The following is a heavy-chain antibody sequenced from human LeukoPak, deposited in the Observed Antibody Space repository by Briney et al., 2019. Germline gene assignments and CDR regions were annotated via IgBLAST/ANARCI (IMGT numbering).Heavy chain of an antibody. Sequence: GGSLRLSCAASGFTFSSYGMHWVRQAPGKGLEWVAFIRYDGSNKYYADSVKGRFTISRDNSKNTLYLQMNSLRAEDTAVYYCARELELRLERSDTRPVLKWFDPWGQGTLVTVSS. V-gene: IGHV3-30*02. CDR1: GFTFSSYG. D-gene: IGHD5-12*01. CDR3: ARELELRLERSDTRPVLKWFDP. CDR2: IRYDGSNK. J-gene: IGHJ5*02.